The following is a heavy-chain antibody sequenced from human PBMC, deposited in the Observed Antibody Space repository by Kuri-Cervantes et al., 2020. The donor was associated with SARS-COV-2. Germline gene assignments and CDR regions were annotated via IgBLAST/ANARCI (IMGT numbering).Heavy chain of an antibody. CDR2: ISGSVGDT. Sequence: ESLKISCVASGFTCSNSALTWIRQAPGKGLEWVSAISGSVGDTYYADSVKGRFTISRDSSKNTVYLQMNSLRADDTAVYYCAKGRQISIVGAIGVGDAFDIWGQGTMVTVSS. J-gene: IGHJ3*02. CDR3: AKGRQISIVGAIGVGDAFDI. CDR1: GFTCSNSA. V-gene: IGHV3-23*01. D-gene: IGHD1-26*01.